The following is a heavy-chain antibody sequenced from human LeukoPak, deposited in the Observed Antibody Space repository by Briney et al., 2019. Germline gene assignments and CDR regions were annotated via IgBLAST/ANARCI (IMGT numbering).Heavy chain of an antibody. CDR3: ARRPLNWGYYYFDY. J-gene: IGHJ4*02. D-gene: IGHD7-27*01. CDR2: INHSGST. V-gene: IGHV4-39*07. CDR1: GGSISGSGYY. Sequence: SETLSLTCTVSGGSISGSGYYWVWIRQPPGKGLEWIGEINHSGSTNYNPSLKSRVTISVDTSKNQFSLKLSSVTAADTAVYYCARRPLNWGYYYFDYWGQGTLVTVSS.